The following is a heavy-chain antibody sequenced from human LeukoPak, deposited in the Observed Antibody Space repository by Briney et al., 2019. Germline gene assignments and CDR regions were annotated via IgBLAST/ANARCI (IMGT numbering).Heavy chain of an antibody. J-gene: IGHJ4*02. Sequence: SETLSLTCSVSGGSISSSSYYWDWIRQPPGKGLEWIGSMYYSGSTYSNPSLKSRVTISVDTSKNQFSLKLSSVTAADTAVYYCARDVAYGDYDQGDYWGQGTLVTVSS. V-gene: IGHV4-39*07. CDR3: ARDVAYGDYDQGDY. CDR1: GGSISSSSYY. D-gene: IGHD4-17*01. CDR2: MYYSGST.